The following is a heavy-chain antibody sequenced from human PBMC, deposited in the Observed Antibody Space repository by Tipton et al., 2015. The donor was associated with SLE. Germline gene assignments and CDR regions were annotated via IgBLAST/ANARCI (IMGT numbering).Heavy chain of an antibody. CDR2: INHSGST. J-gene: IGHJ3*02. V-gene: IGHV4-34*01. D-gene: IGHD4-17*01. CDR3: ARDRPRLRFKSGAFDI. Sequence: TLSLTCAVYGGSFSGYYWSWIRQPPGKGLEWIGEINHSGSTNYNPSLKSRVTISVDTSKNQFSLKLSSVTAADTAVYYCARDRPRLRFKSGAFDIWGQGTTVTVSS. CDR1: GGSFSGYY.